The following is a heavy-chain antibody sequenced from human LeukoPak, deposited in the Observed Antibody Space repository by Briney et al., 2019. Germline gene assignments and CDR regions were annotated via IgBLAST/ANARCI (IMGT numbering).Heavy chain of an antibody. J-gene: IGHJ4*02. CDR2: FYHSGST. V-gene: IGHV4-59*12. D-gene: IGHD2-21*01. Sequence: SETLSLTCSVSGGFNTHYYWSWIRQPPGKGLEWIGYFYHSGSTNYNPSLKSRVTISVDRSKNQFSLKLSSVTAADTAVYYCARESGGDGTFDYWGQGTLVTVSS. CDR3: ARESGGDGTFDY. CDR1: GGFNTHYY.